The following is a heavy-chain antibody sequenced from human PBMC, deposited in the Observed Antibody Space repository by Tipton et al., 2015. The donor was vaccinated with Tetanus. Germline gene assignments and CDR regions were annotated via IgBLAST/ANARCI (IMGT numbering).Heavy chain of an antibody. J-gene: IGHJ4*02. Sequence: LRLSCTVSGGSISSGGYYWSWIRQHPGKGLEWIGYIYYSGSTYYNPSLKSRVTISVDTSKNQFSLKLSSVTAADTAVYYCAKSNPGDYYDSSGPFDYWGQGTLVTVSS. CDR2: IYYSGST. V-gene: IGHV4-31*03. CDR3: AKSNPGDYYDSSGPFDY. CDR1: GGSISSGGYY. D-gene: IGHD3-22*01.